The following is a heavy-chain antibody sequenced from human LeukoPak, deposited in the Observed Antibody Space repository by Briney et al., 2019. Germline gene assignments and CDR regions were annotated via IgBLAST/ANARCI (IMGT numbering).Heavy chain of an antibody. Sequence: GGSLRLSCAASGFTLSSYSMNWVRQAPGKGLEWVSSISSSSSYIYYADSVKGRFTISRDNAKNSLYLQMNSLRAEDTAVYYCARGLALLSAPTPLDYWGQGTLVTVSS. CDR1: GFTLSSYS. CDR3: ARGLALLSAPTPLDY. V-gene: IGHV3-21*01. J-gene: IGHJ4*02. CDR2: ISSSSSYI. D-gene: IGHD2-21*01.